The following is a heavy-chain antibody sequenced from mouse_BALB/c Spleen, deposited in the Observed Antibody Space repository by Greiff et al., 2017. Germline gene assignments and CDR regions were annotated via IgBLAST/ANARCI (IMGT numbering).Heavy chain of an antibody. D-gene: IGHD2-10*02. J-gene: IGHJ4*01. CDR3: ARSKYGNYIYAMDY. Sequence: EVQLQQSGPELVKPGASVKISCKASGYTFTDNNMHWVKQSHGKSLEWIGYIYPYNGGTGYNQKFKSKATLTVDNSSSTAYMELRSLTSEDSAVYYCARSKYGNYIYAMDYWGQGTSVTVSS. V-gene: IGHV1S29*02. CDR1: GYTFTDNN. CDR2: IYPYNGGT.